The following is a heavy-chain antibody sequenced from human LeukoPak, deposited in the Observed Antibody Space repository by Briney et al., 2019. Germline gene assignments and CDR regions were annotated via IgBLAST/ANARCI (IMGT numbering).Heavy chain of an antibody. Sequence: SETLSLTCTVSGGSISSYYWSWLRQPPGKGLERIGYLHYSGSTTYNPSLKSRVTISLDTSKNQFSLKLSSVTAADTAVYYCARYSYGGFYFDYWGQGTLVTVSS. V-gene: IGHV4-59*08. CDR1: GGSISSYY. D-gene: IGHD5-18*01. J-gene: IGHJ4*02. CDR3: ARYSYGGFYFDY. CDR2: LHYSGST.